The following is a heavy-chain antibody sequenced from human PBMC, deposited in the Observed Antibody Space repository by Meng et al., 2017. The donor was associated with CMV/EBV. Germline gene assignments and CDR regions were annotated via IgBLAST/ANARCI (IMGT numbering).Heavy chain of an antibody. CDR3: AKEAHLYDFWTRDAFDI. V-gene: IGHV3-33*06. CDR1: GFTFSSYG. CDR2: IWYDGSNK. J-gene: IGHJ3*02. Sequence: GESLKISCAASGFTFSSYGMHWVRQAPGKGLEWVAVIWYDGSNKYYADSVKGRFTISRDNSKNTLYLQMNSLRAKDTAVYYCAKEAHLYDFWTRDAFDIWGQGTMVTVSS. D-gene: IGHD3-3*01.